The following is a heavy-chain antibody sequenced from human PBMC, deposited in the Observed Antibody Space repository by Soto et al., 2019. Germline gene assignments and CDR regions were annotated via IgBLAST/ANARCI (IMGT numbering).Heavy chain of an antibody. D-gene: IGHD2-15*01. CDR1: GFTFSTCA. J-gene: IGHJ5*02. Sequence: EVQLLESGGGLVQPGGSLRLSCAASGFTFSTCAMNWVRQAPGKGLEWVSTISSSGGSTYYGDSVKGRFTLSRDNSKNTLYLQINSLRADDTAIYYCAKQAVAVAATPWFDPWGQGTLVTVSS. CDR2: ISSSGGST. V-gene: IGHV3-23*01. CDR3: AKQAVAVAATPWFDP.